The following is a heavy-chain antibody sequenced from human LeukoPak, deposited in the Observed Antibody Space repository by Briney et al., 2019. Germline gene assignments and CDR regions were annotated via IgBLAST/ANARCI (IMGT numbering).Heavy chain of an antibody. D-gene: IGHD3-3*01. Sequence: SVKVSCKASGGTFSSYAISWVRQAPGQGLEWMGGTIPIFGTANYAQKFQGRVTITTDESTSTAYMELSSLRSVDTAVYYCARSPDFWSGYPTYYYYYMDVWGKGTTVTVSS. J-gene: IGHJ6*03. CDR3: ARSPDFWSGYPTYYYYYMDV. CDR2: TIPIFGTA. V-gene: IGHV1-69*05. CDR1: GGTFSSYA.